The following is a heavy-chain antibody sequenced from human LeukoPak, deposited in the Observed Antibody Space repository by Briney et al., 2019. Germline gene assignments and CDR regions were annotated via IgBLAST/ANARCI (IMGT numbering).Heavy chain of an antibody. V-gene: IGHV3-23*01. CDR3: ARDHSPYDSSGYFDY. CDR1: GFTFTDYA. D-gene: IGHD3-22*01. CDR2: ISASAVSK. Sequence: GGSLRLSCAASGFTFTDYAMTWVRQAPGKGLQWVSGISASAVSKYYADSVKGRFTISRDNSKNTLYLQMNSLRAEDTAVYYCARDHSPYDSSGYFDYWGQGTLVTVSS. J-gene: IGHJ4*02.